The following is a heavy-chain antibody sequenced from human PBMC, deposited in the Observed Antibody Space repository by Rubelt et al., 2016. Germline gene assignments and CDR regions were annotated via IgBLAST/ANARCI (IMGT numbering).Heavy chain of an antibody. J-gene: IGHJ6*02. V-gene: IGHV3-NL1*01. CDR1: GFTFSSYG. Sequence: VQLVESGGGVVQPGRSLRLSCAASGFTFSSYGMHWVRQAPGKGLEWVSVLYSGGSTYYADSVKGRFTISRDNSKNTLYLQMNSLRAEDTAVYYWASAQLGDYYYGMDGWGQGTTVTVSS. CDR3: ASAQLGDYYYGMDG. CDR2: LYSGGST. D-gene: IGHD6-6*01.